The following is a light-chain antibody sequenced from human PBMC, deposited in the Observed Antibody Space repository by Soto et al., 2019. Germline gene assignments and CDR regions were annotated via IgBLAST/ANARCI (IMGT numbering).Light chain of an antibody. CDR2: GAS. CDR3: QQYNVWPLFT. J-gene: IGKJ5*01. Sequence: EIVMTQSPATLSVSPGETATLSCRASQSVSSYLAWYQQKPGQAPRLLIYGASTRATGIPARFSGSGSGTEFTLTISGLQSEDFAVYSCQQYNVWPLFTFGQGTRLDIK. CDR1: QSVSSY. V-gene: IGKV3-15*01.